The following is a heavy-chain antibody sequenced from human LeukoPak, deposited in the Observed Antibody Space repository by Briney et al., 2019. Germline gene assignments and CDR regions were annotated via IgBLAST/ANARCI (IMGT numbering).Heavy chain of an antibody. CDR3: ARSRSRPLLPPLPKSQYYFDY. CDR2: IYYSGNT. Sequence: SETLSLTCTVSGVSISSSNSYWGWIRQPPGKGLEWIGSIYYSGNTYYNASLKSQVSISIDTSKNQFSLRLTSVTAADTAVYYCARSRSRPLLPPLPKSQYYFDYWGQGTLVTVSS. V-gene: IGHV4-39*01. D-gene: IGHD2-21*01. CDR1: GVSISSSNSY. J-gene: IGHJ4*02.